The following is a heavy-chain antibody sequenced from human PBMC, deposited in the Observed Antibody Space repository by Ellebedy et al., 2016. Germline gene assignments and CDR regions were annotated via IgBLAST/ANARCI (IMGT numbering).Heavy chain of an antibody. CDR2: ITDDGNNK. J-gene: IGHJ4*02. V-gene: IGHV3-30-3*01. CDR1: GFTFSSYA. Sequence: GGSLRLXCQGSGFTFSSYAMPWVRQAPGKGLEWVALITDDGNNKYYADSVKGRFTISRDNSKNTVFLQMNSLRPEDTSVYYCAREFGSRREEYYLDFWGQGTLVTVSS. CDR3: AREFGSRREEYYLDF. D-gene: IGHD3-16*01.